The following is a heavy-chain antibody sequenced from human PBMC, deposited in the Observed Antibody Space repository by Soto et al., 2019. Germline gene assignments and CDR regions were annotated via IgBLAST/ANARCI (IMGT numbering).Heavy chain of an antibody. D-gene: IGHD3-9*01. CDR2: ISSSSSTI. CDR1: GFTFSSYS. CDR3: ASESSGYDILTGYRTELYFDY. Sequence: GGSLRLSCAASGFTFSSYSMNWVRQAPGKGLEWVSYISSSSSTIYYADSVKGRFTISRDNAKNSLYLQMNSLRDEDTAVYYCASESSGYDILTGYRTELYFDYWGQGTLVTVSS. J-gene: IGHJ4*02. V-gene: IGHV3-48*02.